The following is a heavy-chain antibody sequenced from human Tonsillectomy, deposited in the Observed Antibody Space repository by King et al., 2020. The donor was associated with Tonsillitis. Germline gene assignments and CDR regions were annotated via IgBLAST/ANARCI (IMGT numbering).Heavy chain of an antibody. J-gene: IGHJ6*02. CDR3: ARDSFSLRYFDLLLLPTESRYYYYGMDV. V-gene: IGHV1-2*04. D-gene: IGHD3-9*01. Sequence: QLVQSGAEVKKPGASVKVSCKASGYTFTGYYMHWVRQAPGQGLEWMGWINPNSGGTNYAQKFQGWVTMTRDTSISTAYMELSRLRSDDTAVYYCARDSFSLRYFDLLLLPTESRYYYYGMDVWGQGTTVTVSS. CDR2: INPNSGGT. CDR1: GYTFTGYY.